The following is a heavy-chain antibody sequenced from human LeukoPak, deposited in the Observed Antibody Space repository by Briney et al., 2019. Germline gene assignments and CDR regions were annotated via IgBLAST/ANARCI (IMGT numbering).Heavy chain of an antibody. CDR3: ARGGDRRGFDY. Sequence: SETLSLTCTVSGGSINNGGYYWSWIRQHPGKGLEWIGYIYDSGTIYYSPALQSRVTISVDTSDNKFSLKLRSLTAADTAVYYCARGGDRRGFDYWGQGTLVTVSS. CDR1: GGSINNGGYY. CDR2: IYDSGTI. V-gene: IGHV4-31*03. J-gene: IGHJ4*02. D-gene: IGHD1-14*01.